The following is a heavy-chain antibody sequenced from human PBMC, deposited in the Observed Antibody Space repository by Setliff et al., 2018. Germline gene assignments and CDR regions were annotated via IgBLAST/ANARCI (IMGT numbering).Heavy chain of an antibody. V-gene: IGHV3-7*01. J-gene: IGHJ4*02. CDR2: VNPDGSGK. CDR1: GFTFSNAW. CDR3: IDGRNRAWGVY. Sequence: GGSLRLSCAASGFTFSNAWMSWVRQAPGKGLEWVANVNPDGSGKYYVDSVKGRFTISRDNAKNSLYLQMDSLRVEDTAVYYCIDGRNRAWGVYWGQGTLVTVSS. D-gene: IGHD7-27*01.